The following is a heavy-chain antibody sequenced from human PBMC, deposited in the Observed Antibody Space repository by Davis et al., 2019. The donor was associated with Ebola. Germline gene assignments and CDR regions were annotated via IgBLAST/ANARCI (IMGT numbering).Heavy chain of an antibody. D-gene: IGHD5-18*01. CDR2: ISYDGSNK. Sequence: PGGSLRLSCVASGFTFSSYGMHWVRQAPGKGLEWVAVISYDGSNKYYADSVKGRFTISRDNSKNTLYLQMNSLRAEDTAVYYCARGMNVDTAMVSYYYYGMDVWGQGTTVTVSS. CDR1: GFTFSSYG. CDR3: ARGMNVDTAMVSYYYYGMDV. J-gene: IGHJ6*02. V-gene: IGHV3-30*19.